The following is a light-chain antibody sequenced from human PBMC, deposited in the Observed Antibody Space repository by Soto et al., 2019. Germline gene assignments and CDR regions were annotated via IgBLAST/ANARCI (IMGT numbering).Light chain of an antibody. V-gene: IGKV3-15*01. CDR1: ESVSSN. J-gene: IGKJ5*01. CDR3: QQYNSWPPIT. CDR2: GAS. Sequence: EGFMTQAPATLSVSPWEIATLSCGASESVSSNLAWYQQRPGQAPRLVIYGASTRATGIPARFSGGGSGTEFTLTISSLQSEDFAVYYCQQYNSWPPITFGQGTRLEIK.